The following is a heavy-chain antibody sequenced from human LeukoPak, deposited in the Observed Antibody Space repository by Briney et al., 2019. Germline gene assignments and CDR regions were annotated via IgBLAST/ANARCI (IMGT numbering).Heavy chain of an antibody. CDR2: IKSKTDGGTI. Sequence: GGSLRLSCAASGFTFSKVWMSWVRQAPGKGLEWVGRIKSKTDGGTIDYAAPVEGRFTISRDDSKDTLFLQMNSLKTEDTAVYYCTTDLSELDDSGYYAKYFHHWGQGTLVSVSS. CDR1: GFTFSKVW. V-gene: IGHV3-15*01. J-gene: IGHJ1*01. CDR3: TTDLSELDDSGYYAKYFHH. D-gene: IGHD3-22*01.